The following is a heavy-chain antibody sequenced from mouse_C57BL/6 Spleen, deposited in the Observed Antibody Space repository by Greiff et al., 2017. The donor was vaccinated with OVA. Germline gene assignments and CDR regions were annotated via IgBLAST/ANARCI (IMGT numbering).Heavy chain of an antibody. CDR2: IDPSDSYT. J-gene: IGHJ2*01. CDR1: GYTFTSYW. CDR3: ARSTVIAPYLDY. V-gene: IGHV1-69*01. Sequence: QVQLQQPGAELVMPGASVKLSCKASGYTFTSYWMHWVKQRPGQGLEWIGEIDPSDSYTNYNQKFKGKSTLTVDKSSSTAYMQLSSLTSEDSAVYYCARSTVIAPYLDYWGQGTTLTVSS. D-gene: IGHD1-1*01.